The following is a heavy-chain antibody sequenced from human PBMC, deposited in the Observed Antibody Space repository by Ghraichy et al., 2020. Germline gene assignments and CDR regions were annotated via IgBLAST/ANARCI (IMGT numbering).Heavy chain of an antibody. CDR3: ARATGVYGMDV. CDR1: GGSFSGYY. J-gene: IGHJ6*02. Sequence: GSLRLSCAVYGGSFSGYYWSWIRQPPGKGLEWIGEINHSGSTNYNPSLKSRVTISVDTSKDQFSLKLSFVTAADTAVYYCARATGVYGMDVWGQGTTVTVSS. CDR2: INHSGST. V-gene: IGHV4-34*01. D-gene: IGHD4-11*01.